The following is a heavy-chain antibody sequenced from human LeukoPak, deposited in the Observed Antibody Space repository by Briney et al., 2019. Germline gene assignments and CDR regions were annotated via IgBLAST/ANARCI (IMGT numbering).Heavy chain of an antibody. CDR3: AREYSSSWFWIPDY. CDR2: VSAYNDNT. Sequence: ASVKVSCKASGYTFTSYGISWVRQAPGQGLEWMGWVSAYNDNTNYAQKLQGRVTMTTDTSTSTAYMELRSLRSDDTAAYYCAREYSSSWFWIPDYWGQGTLVTVSS. CDR1: GYTFTSYG. V-gene: IGHV1-18*01. J-gene: IGHJ4*02. D-gene: IGHD6-13*01.